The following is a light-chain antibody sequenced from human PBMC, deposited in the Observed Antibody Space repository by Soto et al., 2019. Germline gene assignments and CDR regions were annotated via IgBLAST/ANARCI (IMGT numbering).Light chain of an antibody. CDR2: EVS. Sequence: QSALTQPASVSGSPGQSITISCTGTSSDVGGYNYASWYQQHPGKAPKLMIYEVSNRPSGVSNRFSGSKSGNTASLTISGLQAEDEADYYCSSYTSSSTLSYVFGTGTKLTVL. V-gene: IGLV2-14*01. CDR1: SSDVGGYNY. CDR3: SSYTSSSTLSYV. J-gene: IGLJ1*01.